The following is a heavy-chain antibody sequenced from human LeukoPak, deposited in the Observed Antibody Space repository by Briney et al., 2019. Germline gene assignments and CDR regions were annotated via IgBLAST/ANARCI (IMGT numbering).Heavy chain of an antibody. CDR2: ISSSSSYI. CDR1: GFTVSSNY. V-gene: IGHV3-21*01. J-gene: IGHJ4*02. CDR3: AIQWFGEFFFGY. Sequence: GGSLRLSCAASGFTVSSNYTSWVRQAPGKGLEWVSSISSSSSYIYYADSVKGRFTISRDNAKNSLYLQMNSLRAEDTAVYYCAIQWFGEFFFGYWGQGTLVTVSS. D-gene: IGHD3-10*01.